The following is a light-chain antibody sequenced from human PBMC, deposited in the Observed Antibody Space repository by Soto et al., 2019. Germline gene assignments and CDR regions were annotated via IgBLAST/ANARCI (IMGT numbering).Light chain of an antibody. V-gene: IGLV2-14*01. CDR2: EVS. Sequence: QSALTQPASVSGSPGQSITISCTGTSXDVGAYNYVSWYQRHPGKAPKLMIYEVSNRPSGVSNRFSGSKSGNTASLTISGLQAEDEADYYCTSYTNTNSRVFGGGTQLTVL. CDR1: SXDVGAYNY. J-gene: IGLJ3*02. CDR3: TSYTNTNSRV.